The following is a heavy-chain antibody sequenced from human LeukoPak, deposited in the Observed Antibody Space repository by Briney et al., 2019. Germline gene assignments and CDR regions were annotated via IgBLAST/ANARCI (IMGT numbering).Heavy chain of an antibody. V-gene: IGHV3-48*01. CDR2: ISNSGTTI. D-gene: IGHD3-22*01. CDR3: ARWDCDSIKCRGSNWFDP. J-gene: IGHJ5*02. Sequence: GGSLRLSCVASGFTFSSYSMNWVRQAPGKGLEWVSYISNSGTTIYYADSVKGRFTISRDNAKNSLYLQMNSLRAEDTAVYYCARWDCDSIKCRGSNWFDPWGQGTLVSVSS. CDR1: GFTFSSYS.